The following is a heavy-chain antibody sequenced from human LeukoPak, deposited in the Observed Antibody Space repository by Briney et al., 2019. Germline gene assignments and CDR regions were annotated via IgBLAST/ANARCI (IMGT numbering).Heavy chain of an antibody. V-gene: IGHV1-18*04. CDR1: GYTFTSYH. J-gene: IGHJ4*02. CDR2: INTYNGNT. CDR3: ARDLMVGATSLDY. Sequence: ASVKVSCKASGYTFTSYHIHWVRQAPGQGLEWMGWINTYNGNTNYAQKFQGRVTMTTDTSTSTAYMELRSLRSDDTAVYYCARDLMVGATSLDYWGQGTLVTVSS. D-gene: IGHD1-26*01.